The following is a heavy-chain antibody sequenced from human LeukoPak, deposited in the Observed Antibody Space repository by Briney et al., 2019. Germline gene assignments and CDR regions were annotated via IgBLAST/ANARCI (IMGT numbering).Heavy chain of an antibody. CDR2: INHSGST. J-gene: IGHJ4*02. Sequence: SETLSLTCAVYGGSFSGYYWSWIRQPPGKGLEWIGEINHSGSTNYNPSLKSRVTISVDTSKNQFSLKLSSVTAAGTAVYYCARGKKRIQLWPFFDYWGQGTLITVSS. CDR1: GGSFSGYY. CDR3: ARGKKRIQLWPFFDY. V-gene: IGHV4-34*01. D-gene: IGHD5-18*01.